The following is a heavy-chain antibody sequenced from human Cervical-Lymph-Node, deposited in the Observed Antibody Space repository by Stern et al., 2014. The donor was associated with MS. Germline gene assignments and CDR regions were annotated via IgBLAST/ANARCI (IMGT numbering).Heavy chain of an antibody. D-gene: IGHD6-19*01. J-gene: IGHJ4*02. CDR3: ARASATQWLLVDY. CDR1: GYTFTTYS. Sequence: QVQIVQSGAEVKKPGASVKVSCKASGYTFTTYSLHWVRQAPGQRLEWMGWINTGDGGTKYSQKFQDSVTFNKDTSESTATMGMSSLRVENTAVYYCARASATQWLLVDYWGQGTRVTVSS. CDR2: INTGDGGT. V-gene: IGHV1-3*04.